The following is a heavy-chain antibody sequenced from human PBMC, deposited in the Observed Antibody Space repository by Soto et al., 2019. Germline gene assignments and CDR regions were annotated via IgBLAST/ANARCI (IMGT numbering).Heavy chain of an antibody. CDR1: GFTISCYG. D-gene: IGHD3-22*01. J-gene: IGHJ4*02. V-gene: IGHV3-30*18. Sequence: GPSLRLSCAASGFTISCYGMHWLRQAPGKGLEWVEVISYDGSNKYYPDSVKGRSTISRDNSKNTRYLQMNSRRAEDTAVYYCAKLFVVTTHQAPDYWDQGT. CDR2: ISYDGSNK. CDR3: AKLFVVTTHQAPDY.